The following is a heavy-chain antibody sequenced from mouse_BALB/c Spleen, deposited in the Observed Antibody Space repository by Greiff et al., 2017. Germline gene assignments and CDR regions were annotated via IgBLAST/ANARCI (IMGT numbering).Heavy chain of an antibody. CDR1: GFNIKDYY. V-gene: IGHV14-4*02. Sequence: EVQLQQSGAELVRSGASVKLSCTASGFNIKDYYMHWVKQRPEQGLEWIGWIDPENGDTEYAPKFQGKATMTADTSSNTAYLQISSLTSEDTAVYYCNDYYRHFGVDYWGQGTSVTVSS. J-gene: IGHJ4*01. CDR3: NDYYRHFGVDY. CDR2: IDPENGDT. D-gene: IGHD2-14*01.